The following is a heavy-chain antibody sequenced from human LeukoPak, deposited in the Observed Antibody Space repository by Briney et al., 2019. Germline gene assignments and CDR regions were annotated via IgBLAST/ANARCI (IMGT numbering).Heavy chain of an antibody. V-gene: IGHV3-74*03. Sequence: GGSLRLSCAASGFTFSSYWIHWVRQAPGKGLVWVSRIDNAGSITTYAGSVKGRFTISRDNAENTLYLQMNSLRVEDTAVYYCVRSAFHAGSGNYYDYWGQGTLVTVSS. CDR2: IDNAGSIT. CDR3: VRSAFHAGSGNYYDY. J-gene: IGHJ4*02. CDR1: GFTFSSYW. D-gene: IGHD3-22*01.